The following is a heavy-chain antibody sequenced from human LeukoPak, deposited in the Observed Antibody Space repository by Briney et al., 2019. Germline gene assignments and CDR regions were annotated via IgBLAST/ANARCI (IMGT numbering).Heavy chain of an antibody. CDR2: IKSKTDGGTT. CDR1: GFTFNRYA. V-gene: IGHV3-15*01. D-gene: IGHD3-10*01. CDR3: TTDPGFGEFYYFDY. J-gene: IGHJ4*02. Sequence: PGGSLRLSCAASGFTFNRYAMSWVRQAPEKGLEWVGRIKSKTDGGTTDYATPVKGRFTISRDDSKNTLYLQMNSLKTEDTAAYYCTTDPGFGEFYYFDYWGQGTLVTVSS.